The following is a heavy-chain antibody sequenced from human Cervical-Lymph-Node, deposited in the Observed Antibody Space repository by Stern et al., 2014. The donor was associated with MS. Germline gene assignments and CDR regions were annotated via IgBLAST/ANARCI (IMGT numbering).Heavy chain of an antibody. Sequence: QVQLVESGGGVVQPGRSLRLSCAASGFTFSSYGIHWVRQAPGKGLEWVAVISYDGTRQFYADALKGRFTISRDNSKNTLYLQMNSLRVEDTAVYYCAKDGWDCGTDCFDVDYWGQGTLVTVSS. V-gene: IGHV3-30*18. CDR2: ISYDGTRQ. CDR1: GFTFSSYG. CDR3: AKDGWDCGTDCFDVDY. J-gene: IGHJ4*02. D-gene: IGHD2-21*02.